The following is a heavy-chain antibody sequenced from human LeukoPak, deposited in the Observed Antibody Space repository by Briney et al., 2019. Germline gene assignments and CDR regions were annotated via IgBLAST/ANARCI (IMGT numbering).Heavy chain of an antibody. D-gene: IGHD5-24*01. V-gene: IGHV3-7*01. CDR1: GFTFSSYS. CDR3: ARDVATISNWFDP. J-gene: IGHJ5*02. CDR2: INQDGSEK. Sequence: GGSLRLSCAASGFTFSSYSMSWVRQAPGKGLECVANINQDGSEKYYVDSVKGRFTISRDNAKNSLYLQMNSLRAEDTAVYYCARDVATISNWFDPWGQGTLVTVSS.